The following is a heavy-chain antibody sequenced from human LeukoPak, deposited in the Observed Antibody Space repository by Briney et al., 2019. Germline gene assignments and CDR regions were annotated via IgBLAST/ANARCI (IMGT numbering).Heavy chain of an antibody. CDR1: GFSFSSYW. V-gene: IGHV3-7*04. CDR2: IKQDGSKK. J-gene: IGHJ4*02. D-gene: IGHD5-24*01. Sequence: GGSLRLSCATAGFSFSSYWMTWVRQAPGKGLEWVANIKQDGSKKSYVDSVKGRFTISRDNAKNSLYLQMNSLRAEDTAIYYCTRVGYIDEGIDYWGQGTLVTVSS. CDR3: TRVGYIDEGIDY.